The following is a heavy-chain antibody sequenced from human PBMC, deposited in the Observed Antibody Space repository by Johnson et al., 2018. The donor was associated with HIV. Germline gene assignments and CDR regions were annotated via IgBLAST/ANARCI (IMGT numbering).Heavy chain of an antibody. CDR3: ARERGGQRWQQFFDAFDT. D-gene: IGHD5-24*01. CDR2: INQDGSEK. V-gene: IGHV3-7*01. Sequence: VQLVESGGGLVQPGGSLRLSCAASGFTFRNHWMSWVRQAPGKGLEWVANINQDGSEKYYVGSLEGRFTISRDNAKTSLYLQMNSLRAEDTAVYYCARERGGQRWQQFFDAFDTWGQGTMVTVSS. J-gene: IGHJ3*02. CDR1: GFTFRNHW.